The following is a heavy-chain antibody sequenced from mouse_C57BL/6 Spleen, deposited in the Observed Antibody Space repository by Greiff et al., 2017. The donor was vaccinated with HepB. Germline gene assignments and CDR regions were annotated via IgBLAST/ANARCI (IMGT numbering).Heavy chain of an antibody. D-gene: IGHD2-4*01. CDR2: IYPGDGDT. CDR3: ARRRDYDYDDYAMDY. V-gene: IGHV1-80*01. Sequence: QVQLQQSGAELVKPGASVKISCKASGYAFSSYWMNWVKQRPGKGLEWIGQIYPGDGDTNYNGKFKGKATLTADKSSSTAYMQLSSLTSEDSAVYFCARRRDYDYDDYAMDYWGQGTSVTVSS. J-gene: IGHJ4*01. CDR1: GYAFSSYW.